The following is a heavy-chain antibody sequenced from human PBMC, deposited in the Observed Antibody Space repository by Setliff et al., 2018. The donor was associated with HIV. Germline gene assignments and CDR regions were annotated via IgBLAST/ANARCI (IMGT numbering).Heavy chain of an antibody. Sequence: SETLSLTCAVYSGSFSGYRWTWIRQPPGKGLEWIEEINHRGSTTYNPSLRSRVTISVDTSKNQFSLKLSSVTAADTAVYHCARLTSYRSSSYYFDYWGQGALVTVSS. J-gene: IGHJ4*02. V-gene: IGHV4-34*01. D-gene: IGHD6-6*01. CDR3: ARLTSYRSSSYYFDY. CDR2: INHRGST. CDR1: SGSFSGYR.